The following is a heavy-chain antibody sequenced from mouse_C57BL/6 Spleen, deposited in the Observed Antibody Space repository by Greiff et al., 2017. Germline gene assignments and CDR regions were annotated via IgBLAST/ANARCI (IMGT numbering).Heavy chain of an antibody. J-gene: IGHJ1*03. V-gene: IGHV3-6*01. CDR2: ISYDGSN. CDR1: GYSITSGYY. CDR3: ARAGYDGYYVGYIDV. D-gene: IGHD2-3*01. Sequence: EESGPGLVKPSQSLSLTCSVTGYSITSGYYWNWLRPFPGNKLEWMGYISYDGSNNYHPSLTNRISITRDTAKNQVFLKVNSVTTEDTATYDWARAGYDGYYVGYIDVWGTGTTVTVSS.